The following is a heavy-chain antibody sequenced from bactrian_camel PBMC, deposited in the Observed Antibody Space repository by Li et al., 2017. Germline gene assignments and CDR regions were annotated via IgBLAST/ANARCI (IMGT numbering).Heavy chain of an antibody. V-gene: IGHV3S55*01. CDR3: AAEGYDGSCRPGGHFDY. Sequence: HVQLVESGGGSVQVGGSLRLSCVASGDTVGRYCMGWFRQIPDKEREGVAGIESDGSTSYADSVKGRFTISKDTTKNTLYLQMDGLKPEDTAMYYCAAEGYDGSCRPGGHFDYWGQGTQVTVS. J-gene: IGHJ4*01. D-gene: IGHD6*01. CDR2: IESDGST. CDR1: GDTVGRYC.